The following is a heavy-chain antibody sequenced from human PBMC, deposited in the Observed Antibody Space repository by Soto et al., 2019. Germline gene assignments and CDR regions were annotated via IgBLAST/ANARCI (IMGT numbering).Heavy chain of an antibody. D-gene: IGHD3-9*01. Sequence: XETLSLICTVPGASISSYYWSWIRQPPGKGLEWIGYIYYSVSTNYNPSLKSRVTISVDTSKNQFSLKLSSVTAADTAVYYCARADYDILTGSIYYFDYWGQGTLVTVSS. CDR3: ARADYDILTGSIYYFDY. V-gene: IGHV4-59*13. CDR2: IYYSVST. CDR1: GASISSYY. J-gene: IGHJ4*02.